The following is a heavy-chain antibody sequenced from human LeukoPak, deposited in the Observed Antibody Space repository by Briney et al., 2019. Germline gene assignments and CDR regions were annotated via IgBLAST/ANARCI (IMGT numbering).Heavy chain of an antibody. V-gene: IGHV4-59*08. CDR2: IYYSGST. CDR3: ARHPRRIAAAAFQH. Sequence: SETLSLTCTVSGGSISSYYWSWIRQPPGKGLEWIGYIYYSGSTNYNSSLKSRVTISVDTSKNQFSLKLSSVTAADTAVYYCARHPRRIAAAAFQHWGQGTLDTVSS. D-gene: IGHD6-13*01. CDR1: GGSISSYY. J-gene: IGHJ1*01.